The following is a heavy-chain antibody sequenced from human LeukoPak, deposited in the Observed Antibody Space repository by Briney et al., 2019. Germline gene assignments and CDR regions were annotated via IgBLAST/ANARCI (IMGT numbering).Heavy chain of an antibody. V-gene: IGHV3-33*01. CDR2: IWYDGTNK. CDR1: GFMFRTYG. CDR3: ARGQHSPDY. D-gene: IGHD2-15*01. J-gene: IGHJ4*02. Sequence: PGGSLRLSCAASGFMFRTYGMQWVRQAPGKGLEWVAVIWYDGTNKYYIDSVKGRFTISRDNSKDTLHLQMNSLRAEDTAVYFCARGQHSPDYWGQGTLVTVSS.